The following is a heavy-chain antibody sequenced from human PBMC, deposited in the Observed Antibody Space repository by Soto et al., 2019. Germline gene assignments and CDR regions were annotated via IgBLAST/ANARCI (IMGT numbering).Heavy chain of an antibody. J-gene: IGHJ4*01. CDR1: GGSFSGYH. CDR2: INHSGST. V-gene: IGHV4-34*01. D-gene: IGHD6-6*01. CDR3: ASGYSSSSLRENYFDY. Sequence: PSETLSLTCAVYGGSFSGYHWSRIRQPPGKGLEWIGEINHSGSTNYNPSLKGRVTISVDTSKNQFSLKLSSVTAADTAVYYCASGYSSSSLRENYFDYWGHGTLVTHSS.